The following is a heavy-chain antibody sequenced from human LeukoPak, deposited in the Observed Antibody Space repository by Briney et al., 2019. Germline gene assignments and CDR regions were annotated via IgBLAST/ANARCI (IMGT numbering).Heavy chain of an antibody. CDR3: ARDSSGNYFDN. CDR2: ISSSSSYT. D-gene: IGHD6-19*01. Sequence: PGGSLRLSCAASGFTFSDYYMSWIRQAPGKGLEWVSYISSSSSYTNYADSVKGRFTISRDSSKNTLYLQMNSLRAEDTAVYYCARDSSGNYFDNWGQGTLVTVSS. CDR1: GFTFSDYY. V-gene: IGHV3-11*06. J-gene: IGHJ4*02.